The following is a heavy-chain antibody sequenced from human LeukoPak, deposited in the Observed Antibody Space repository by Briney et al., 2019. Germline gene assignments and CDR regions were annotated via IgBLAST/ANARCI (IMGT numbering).Heavy chain of an antibody. D-gene: IGHD3-10*01. Sequence: GESLKISCKGSGYSFTSYWIGWVRQMPGKGLEWMGIIYPGDSDTRYSPSFQGQVTISADKSISTAYLQWSSLKASDTAMYYCARQRFTMRAYPGNWFDPWGQGTLVTVSS. J-gene: IGHJ5*02. V-gene: IGHV5-51*01. CDR1: GYSFTSYW. CDR3: ARQRFTMRAYPGNWFDP. CDR2: IYPGDSDT.